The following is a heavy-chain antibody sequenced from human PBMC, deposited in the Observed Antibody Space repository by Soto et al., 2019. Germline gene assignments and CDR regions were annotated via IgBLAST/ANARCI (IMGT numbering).Heavy chain of an antibody. V-gene: IGHV3-23*01. Sequence: GGSLRLSCAASGFTFSSYAMSWVRQAPGKGLEWVSAISGSGGSTYYADSGKGRITISRYNSKITLYLQRNSLRAEDTAVYYCAKDLSWIPGYPYPMDVWGKGTTVTVSS. D-gene: IGHD2-15*01. J-gene: IGHJ6*04. CDR1: GFTFSSYA. CDR2: ISGSGGST. CDR3: AKDLSWIPGYPYPMDV.